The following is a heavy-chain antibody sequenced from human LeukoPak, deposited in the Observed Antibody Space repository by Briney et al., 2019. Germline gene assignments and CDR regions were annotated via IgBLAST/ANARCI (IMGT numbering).Heavy chain of an antibody. J-gene: IGHJ6*03. CDR1: GGSISSGSYY. CDR2: IYSSGST. CDR3: ARRYSSGWYYYYMDV. D-gene: IGHD6-19*01. Sequence: SETLSLTCTVSGGSISSGSYYWIWLGQPAGMGLEWIGRIYSSGSTNYNPSLKSRVTISVDTSKNQFSLKLSSVTAADTAVYYCARRYSSGWYYYYMDVWGKGTTVTVPS. V-gene: IGHV4-61*02.